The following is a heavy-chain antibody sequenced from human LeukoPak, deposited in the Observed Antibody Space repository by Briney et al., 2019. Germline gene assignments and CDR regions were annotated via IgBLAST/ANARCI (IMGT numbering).Heavy chain of an antibody. CDR2: INPNSGGT. CDR1: GYTFTGYY. V-gene: IGHV1-2*02. J-gene: IGHJ4*02. CDR3: ARDGSRITGTTGY. Sequence: GASVKVSCKASGYTFTGYYMHWVRQAPGQGLEWMGWINPNSGGTNYAQKFQGRVTMTRDTSISTAYMELSRLRSDDTAVYYCARDGSRITGTTGYWGQGTLVTVSS. D-gene: IGHD1-20*01.